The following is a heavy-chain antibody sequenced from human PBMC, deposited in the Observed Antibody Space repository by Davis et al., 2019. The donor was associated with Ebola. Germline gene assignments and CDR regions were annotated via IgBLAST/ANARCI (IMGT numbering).Heavy chain of an antibody. CDR1: GYTFTGYY. CDR2: INPNSGGT. V-gene: IGHV1-2*04. J-gene: IGHJ6*02. D-gene: IGHD3-3*01. CDR3: ARAPGLTIFGVAVGYYGMDV. Sequence: ASVKVSCKASGYTFTGYYMHWVRQAPGQGLEWMGWINPNSGGTNYAQQFQGWVTMTRDTSISTAYMELSRLRSDDTAVYYCARAPGLTIFGVAVGYYGMDVWGQGTTVTVSS.